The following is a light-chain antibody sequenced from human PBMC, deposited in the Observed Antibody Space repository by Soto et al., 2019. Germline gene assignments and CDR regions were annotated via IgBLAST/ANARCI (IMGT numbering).Light chain of an antibody. V-gene: IGKV3-11*01. CDR2: GAS. J-gene: IGKJ1*01. Sequence: ETVLTQSPATLSLSPGESATLSCRASQSVSTYLAWYQQKPGQAPRLLIFGASHRAPDIPDRFSGSGSGTDFTLTISRLEPEDFAVYYCQQRSNWPRTFGQGTKVDIK. CDR3: QQRSNWPRT. CDR1: QSVSTY.